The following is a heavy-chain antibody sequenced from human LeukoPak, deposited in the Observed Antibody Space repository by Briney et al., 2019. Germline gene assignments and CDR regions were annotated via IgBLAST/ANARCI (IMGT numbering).Heavy chain of an antibody. D-gene: IGHD3-10*01. CDR3: ARDSRGSSGAFDI. CDR2: IYTSGST. CDR1: GGSISSGSYY. V-gene: IGHV4-61*02. J-gene: IGHJ3*02. Sequence: SQTLSLTCTVAGGSISSGSYYWSWIRQPAGNGLEWIGRIYTSGSTNYNPSLKSRVTISVDTSKNQFSLKLSSVTAADTAVYYCARDSRGSSGAFDIWGQGTMVTVSS.